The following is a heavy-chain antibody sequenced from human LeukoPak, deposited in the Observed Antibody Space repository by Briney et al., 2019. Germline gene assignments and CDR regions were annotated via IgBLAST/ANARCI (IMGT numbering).Heavy chain of an antibody. D-gene: IGHD2-2*02. CDR1: GYTFTSYG. CDR3: ARVYCSSTSCYTPLWYMDV. J-gene: IGHJ6*03. V-gene: IGHV1-18*01. CDR2: ISAYNGNT. Sequence: ASVKVSCKASGYTFTSYGISWVRQAPGQGLEWMGWISAYNGNTNYAQKLQGRVTMTTDTSTSTAYMELRSLRSDDTAVYYCARVYCSSTSCYTPLWYMDVWGKGTTVTVSS.